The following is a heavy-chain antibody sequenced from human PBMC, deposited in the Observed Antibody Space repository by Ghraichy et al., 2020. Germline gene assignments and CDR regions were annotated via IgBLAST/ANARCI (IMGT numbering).Heavy chain of an antibody. V-gene: IGHV3-21*01. D-gene: IGHD5-18*01. J-gene: IGHJ3*02. CDR1: GFTFSSYS. CDR2: ISSSSYI. Sequence: LSLTCAASGFTFSSYSMNWVRQAPGKGLEWVSSISSSSYIYYADSVKGRFTISRDNAKNSLYLQMNSLRAEDTAVYYCARSGTAMAVDAFDIWGQGTMVTVSS. CDR3: ARSGTAMAVDAFDI.